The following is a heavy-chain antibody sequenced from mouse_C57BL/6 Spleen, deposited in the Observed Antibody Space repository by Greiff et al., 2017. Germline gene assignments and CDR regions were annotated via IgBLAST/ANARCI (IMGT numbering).Heavy chain of an antibody. D-gene: IGHD1-1*01. Sequence: VQLQQPGAELVKPGASVKLSCKASGYTFTSYWMHWVKQRPGRGLEWIGRIDPNSGGTKYNAKFKGKATLTVDKPSSTAYMQRSSLTSEDSAVYYCARRYYGSSYWYFDVWGTGTTVTVSS. CDR2: IDPNSGGT. J-gene: IGHJ1*03. V-gene: IGHV1-72*01. CDR1: GYTFTSYW. CDR3: ARRYYGSSYWYFDV.